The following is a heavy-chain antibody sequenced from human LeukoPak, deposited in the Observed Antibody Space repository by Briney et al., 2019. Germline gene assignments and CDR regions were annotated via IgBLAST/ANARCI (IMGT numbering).Heavy chain of an antibody. CDR1: GYTFTGYY. D-gene: IGHD6-19*01. CDR2: INPTSFGT. J-gene: IGHJ5*02. CDR3: ARFRGRGWYSFDL. Sequence: ASVKVSCKASGYTFTGYYIHWVRQAPGQGLEWMSWINPTSFGTKYEQKFQGRVTMTRDTSISTDYMELSDLRSDDTAVYYCARFRGRGWYSFDLWGQGTLVTVSS. V-gene: IGHV1-2*02.